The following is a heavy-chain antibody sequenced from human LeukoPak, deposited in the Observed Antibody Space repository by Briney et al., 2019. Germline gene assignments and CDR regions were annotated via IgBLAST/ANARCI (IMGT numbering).Heavy chain of an antibody. CDR2: IPASGPKT. V-gene: IGHV3-23*01. Sequence: PGGSPRLSCAASGFTFSSSAMGWVRRAPQKGLEWVSAIPASGPKTYYTGSVRGRFTISRDNSKNTVYLQMQSLRAEDTAVYYCVKEASKTFGIYTADYWGQGTLVTVSS. J-gene: IGHJ4*02. CDR3: VKEASKTFGIYTADY. D-gene: IGHD3-16*01. CDR1: GFTFSSSA.